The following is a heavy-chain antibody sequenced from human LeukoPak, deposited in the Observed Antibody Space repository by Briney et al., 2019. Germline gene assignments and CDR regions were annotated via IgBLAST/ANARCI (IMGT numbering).Heavy chain of an antibody. J-gene: IGHJ6*03. CDR1: GGSISSYY. D-gene: IGHD2-2*01. Sequence: SETLSLTCTVSGGSISSYYWSWIRQPAGKGLEWIGRIYTSGSTNYNPSLKSRVTMSVDTSKNQFSLKLSSVTAADTAVYYCARNNIVVVPAARSYYYYYYKDVWGKGTTVTVSS. CDR3: ARNNIVVVPAARSYYYYYYKDV. CDR2: IYTSGST. V-gene: IGHV4-4*07.